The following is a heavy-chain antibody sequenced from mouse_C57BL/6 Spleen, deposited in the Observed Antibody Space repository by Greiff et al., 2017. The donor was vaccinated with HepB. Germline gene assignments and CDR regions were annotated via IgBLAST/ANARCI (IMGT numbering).Heavy chain of an antibody. CDR3: ARCHDYERYFEG. J-gene: IGHJ1*03. V-gene: IGHV1-52*01. CDR2: IDPSDSET. D-gene: IGHD2-4*01. CDR1: GYTFTSYW. Sequence: VQLQQPGAELVRPGSSVKLSCKASGYTFTSYWMHWVKQRPIQGLEWIGNIDPSDSETHYNQKFKDKATLTVDKSSSTAYMQLSSLTSEDSAVYYCARCHDYERYFEGWGTGTTVTVSS.